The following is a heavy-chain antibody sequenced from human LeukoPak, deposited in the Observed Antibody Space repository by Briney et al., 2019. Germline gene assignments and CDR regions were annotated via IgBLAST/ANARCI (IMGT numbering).Heavy chain of an antibody. CDR1: GFTFDDYG. CDR3: ARERGGYYDSSGYYRVYYFDY. V-gene: IGHV3-20*04. J-gene: IGHJ4*02. Sequence: GGSLRLSCAASGFTFDDYGMSWVRQAPGKGLELVSGINWNGGSTGYADSVKGRFTISRDNAKNSLYLQMNSLRAEDTALYYCARERGGYYDSSGYYRVYYFDYWGQGTLVTVSS. D-gene: IGHD3-22*01. CDR2: INWNGGST.